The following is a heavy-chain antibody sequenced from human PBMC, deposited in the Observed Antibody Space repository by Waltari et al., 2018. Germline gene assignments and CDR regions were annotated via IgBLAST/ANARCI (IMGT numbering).Heavy chain of an antibody. V-gene: IGHV3-30*04. Sequence: QVHLVESGGGVVQPGRSLRLSCVGSGFTFSDHAMHWVRQAPGKGLGWVEIISYEGSNKYSADSVRGRFTISRDNSKNMLYLEMNSLRAEDTAVYYCARDLYSSGPREADSWGQGTLVAVSS. CDR1: GFTFSDHA. J-gene: IGHJ4*02. CDR2: ISYEGSNK. D-gene: IGHD3-22*01. CDR3: ARDLYSSGPREADS.